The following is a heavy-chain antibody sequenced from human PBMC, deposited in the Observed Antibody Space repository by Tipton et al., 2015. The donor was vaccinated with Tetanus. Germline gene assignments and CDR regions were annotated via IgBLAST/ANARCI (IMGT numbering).Heavy chain of an antibody. CDR2: ISGSGDYT. Sequence: SLRLSCTASGFTFSNFAMSWVRQAPGKGLEWVSTISGSGDYTYYADSVKGQFTISRDNSKNTLSLQMNSLRAGDTAVYYCARDFITTDYYFDHWGQGTLVTVSS. CDR1: GFTFSNFA. CDR3: ARDFITTDYYFDH. J-gene: IGHJ4*02. D-gene: IGHD4-17*01. V-gene: IGHV3-23*01.